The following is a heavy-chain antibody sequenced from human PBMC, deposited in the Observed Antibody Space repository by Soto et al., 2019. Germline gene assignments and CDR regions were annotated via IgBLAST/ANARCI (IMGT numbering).Heavy chain of an antibody. Sequence: QVQLQESGPGLVKPSQTLSLTCTVSGGSISSGGYYWSWIRQHPGKGLEWIGYIYYSGSTYYNPSLKRRVTISVATSKNQFSLKLSSVTAADTAVYYCARHNYDSSGTAVDVWGQGTTVTVSS. CDR2: IYYSGST. V-gene: IGHV4-31*03. J-gene: IGHJ6*02. CDR3: ARHNYDSSGTAVDV. D-gene: IGHD3-22*01. CDR1: GGSISSGGYY.